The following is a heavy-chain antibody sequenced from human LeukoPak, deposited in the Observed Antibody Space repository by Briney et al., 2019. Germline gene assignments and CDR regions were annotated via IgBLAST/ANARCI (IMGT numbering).Heavy chain of an antibody. CDR2: IKQDGSEK. Sequence: GGSLRLSCAASGFTFSTYWMTWVRQAPGKGLEWVANIKQDGSEKYYVDSVKGRFTISRDNSKNTLYLQMNSLRAEDTAVYYCARGGAELLWFGELGAFDIWGQGTMVTVSS. V-gene: IGHV3-7*03. J-gene: IGHJ3*02. D-gene: IGHD3-10*01. CDR3: ARGGAELLWFGELGAFDI. CDR1: GFTFSTYW.